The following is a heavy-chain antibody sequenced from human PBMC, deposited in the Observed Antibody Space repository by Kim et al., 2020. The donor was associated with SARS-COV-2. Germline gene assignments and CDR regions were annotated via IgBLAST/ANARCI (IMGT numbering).Heavy chain of an antibody. CDR2: INHSGST. J-gene: IGHJ4*02. V-gene: IGHV4-34*01. CDR1: GGSFSGYY. CDR3: ARGLRGQQQRFDY. D-gene: IGHD6-13*01. Sequence: SETLSLTCAVYGGSFSGYYWSWIRQPPGKGLEWIGEINHSGSTNYNPSLKSRVTISVDTSKNQFSLKLSSVTAADTAVYYCARGLRGQQQRFDYWGQGTL.